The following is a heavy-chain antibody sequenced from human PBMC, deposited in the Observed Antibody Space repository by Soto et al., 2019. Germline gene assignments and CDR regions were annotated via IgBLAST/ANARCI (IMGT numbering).Heavy chain of an antibody. V-gene: IGHV4-30-2*01. J-gene: IGHJ5*02. CDR2: VYHTGST. CDR1: GVSISKGNYS. D-gene: IGHD3-22*01. CDR3: ASGGLIYDHSGYSLPNWFDP. Sequence: KASETLSLTCAVSGVSISKGNYSWSCMRQPPGKGLEWIGFVYHTGSTYYNPSLKSRVTMSVDRSRNQFYLSLRSVTVADTAVYFCASGGLIYDHSGYSLPNWFDPWGQGTLVTVSS.